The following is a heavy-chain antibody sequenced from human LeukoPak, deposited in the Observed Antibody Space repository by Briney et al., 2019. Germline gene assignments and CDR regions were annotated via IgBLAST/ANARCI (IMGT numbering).Heavy chain of an antibody. Sequence: ASVKVSCKASGYTFTGYYMHWVRQAPGQGLEWMGWINPNSGGTNYAQKFQGRVTMTRDTSISTAYMELSRLRSEDTAVYYCASPPVPQAADITPGYFYYYMDVWGKGTTVTVSS. CDR3: ASPPVPQAADITPGYFYYYMDV. D-gene: IGHD6-13*01. CDR2: INPNSGGT. V-gene: IGHV1-2*02. CDR1: GYTFTGYY. J-gene: IGHJ6*03.